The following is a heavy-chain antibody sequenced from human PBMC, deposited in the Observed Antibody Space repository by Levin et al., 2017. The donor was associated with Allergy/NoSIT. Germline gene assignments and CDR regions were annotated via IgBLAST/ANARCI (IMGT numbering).Heavy chain of an antibody. CDR1: GFTFSSYS. CDR2: ISSSSSYI. CDR3: ARDRLYDYYDSSGQEGR. V-gene: IGHV3-21*01. D-gene: IGHD3-22*01. J-gene: IGHJ4*02. Sequence: GGSLRLSCAASGFTFSSYSMNWVRQAPGKGLEWVSSISSSSSYIYYADSVKGRFTISRDNAKNSLYLQMNSLRAEDTAVYYCARDRLYDYYDSSGQEGRWGQGTLVTVSS.